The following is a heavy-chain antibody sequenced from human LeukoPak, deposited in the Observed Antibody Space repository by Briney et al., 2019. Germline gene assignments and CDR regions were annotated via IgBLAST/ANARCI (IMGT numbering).Heavy chain of an antibody. D-gene: IGHD6-13*01. CDR2: INHSGST. J-gene: IGHJ6*04. CDR3: AGGGYIAAAGTSSEYYYYGMDV. Sequence: VEDGRVGEECRTWIGQHQGKEPEWIGEINHSGSTNYNPALKSRVTISVDTSKNQFSLKLSSVTAADTAVYYCAGGGYIAAAGTSSEYYYYGMDVWGKGTTVTVSS. CDR1: DGRVGEEC. V-gene: IGHV4-34*01.